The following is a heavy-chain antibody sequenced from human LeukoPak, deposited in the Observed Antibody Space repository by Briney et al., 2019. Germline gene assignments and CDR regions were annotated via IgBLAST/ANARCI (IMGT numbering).Heavy chain of an antibody. CDR3: ATDPTVAGTSEYFQH. Sequence: QPGRSLRLSCGASGFTFSSYAMSWVRQAPGEGLEWVSVISGSCGSTYYADSVKGRFTISRDNSKNPLYLEMNSLRAEDTAVYYCATDPTVAGTSEYFQHWGQGTLVTVSS. D-gene: IGHD6-19*01. J-gene: IGHJ1*01. V-gene: IGHV3-23*01. CDR1: GFTFSSYA. CDR2: ISGSCGST.